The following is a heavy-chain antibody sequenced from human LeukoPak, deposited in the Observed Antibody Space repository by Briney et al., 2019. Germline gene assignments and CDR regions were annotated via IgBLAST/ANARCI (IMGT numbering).Heavy chain of an antibody. CDR1: GFTFGNYA. CDR3: AKKRDAFDI. J-gene: IGHJ3*02. CDR2: LTDSGGTT. D-gene: IGHD5-24*01. V-gene: IGHV3-23*01. Sequence: GGSLRLSCVASGFTFGNYAMGWLRQAPGRRPEWVSSLTDSGGTTYYVDSVKGRFAISGDNSKNTPYLHMNSLRAEDTAVYYCAKKRDAFDIWGQGTVVTVSS.